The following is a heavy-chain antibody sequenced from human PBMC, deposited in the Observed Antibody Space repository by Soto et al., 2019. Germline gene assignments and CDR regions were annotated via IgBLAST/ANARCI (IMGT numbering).Heavy chain of an antibody. D-gene: IGHD4-4*01. V-gene: IGHV1-3*01. J-gene: IGHJ6*02. CDR3: ASSYSNYALIDYYYYGMDF. CDR1: GYTFTSYA. Sequence: QVQLVQSGAEVKKPGASVKVSCKASGYTFTSYAMHWVRQAPGQRLEWMGWINAGNGNTKYSQKFQGRVTITRDTSASTADIELSSLRSEDTSVYYCASSYSNYALIDYYYYGMDFWGQGTTVTVSS. CDR2: INAGNGNT.